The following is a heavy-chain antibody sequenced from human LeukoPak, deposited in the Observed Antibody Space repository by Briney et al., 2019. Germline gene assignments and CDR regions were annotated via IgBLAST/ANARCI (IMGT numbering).Heavy chain of an antibody. CDR2: ISAYTGNT. CDR1: GYTFTTFG. V-gene: IGHV1-18*01. J-gene: IGHJ4*02. CDR3: ARVASTTCDCPDYFDY. Sequence: ASMKVSCKASGYTFTTFGITWVRQAPGQGLEWMGWISAYTGNTNYAPKFQGRVTMTTDTSTSTAHMELRSLTSDDTAVYYCARVASTTCDCPDYFDYWGQGTLVTVSS. D-gene: IGHD2-2*01.